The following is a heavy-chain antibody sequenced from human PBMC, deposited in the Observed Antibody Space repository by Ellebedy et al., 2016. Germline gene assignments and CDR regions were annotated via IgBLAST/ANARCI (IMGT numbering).Heavy chain of an antibody. V-gene: IGHV4-34*01. CDR1: GGPFSGYS. Sequence: SETLSLTCGVSGGPFSGYSWSWIRRPPGKGLEWIGDVHSDGRTKYNPSLKSRVTVSGDTSKSQFSLTLISVTAADTAVYYCAKWNGGWYAFEVWGQGTMVTVSS. J-gene: IGHJ3*01. D-gene: IGHD6-19*01. CDR2: VHSDGRT. CDR3: AKWNGGWYAFEV.